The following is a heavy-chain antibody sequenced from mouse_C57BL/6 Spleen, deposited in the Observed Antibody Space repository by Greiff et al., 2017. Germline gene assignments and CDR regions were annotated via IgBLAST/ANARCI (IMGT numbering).Heavy chain of an antibody. Sequence: VQLQQSGPELVKPGASVKIPCKASGYTFTDYNMDWVKQSHGKSLEWIGDINPNNGGTIYNQKFKGKATLTVDKSSSTAYMELRSLTSEDTAVXYCAKSPYVYDLYFDVWGTGTTVTVSS. J-gene: IGHJ1*03. CDR3: AKSPYVYDLYFDV. D-gene: IGHD2-2*01. CDR2: INPNNGGT. CDR1: GYTFTDYN. V-gene: IGHV1-18*01.